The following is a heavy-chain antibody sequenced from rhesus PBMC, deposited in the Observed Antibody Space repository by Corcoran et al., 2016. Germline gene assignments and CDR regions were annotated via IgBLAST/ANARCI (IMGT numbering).Heavy chain of an antibody. Sequence: QVQLQESGPGVVKPSETLSLTCAVSGGSISDSYRWSWIRQPPGKGLEWIGYIYGSSTSTNYTPSLKSRVTISKDTSKNQFAVRLSSVTAADTAVYYCARPRIAAAGPIFDYWGQGVLVTVSS. CDR2: IYGSSTST. J-gene: IGHJ4*01. V-gene: IGHV4S10*01. CDR3: ARPRIAAAGPIFDY. D-gene: IGHD6S26*01. CDR1: GGSISDSYR.